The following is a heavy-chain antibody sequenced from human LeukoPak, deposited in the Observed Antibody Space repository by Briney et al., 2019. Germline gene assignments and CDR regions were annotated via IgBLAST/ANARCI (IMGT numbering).Heavy chain of an antibody. CDR3: ARGPNTAMEFEY. D-gene: IGHD5-18*01. CDR1: GGSFSGYY. CDR2: INHSGST. Sequence: SETLSLTCAVYGGSFSGYYWSWIRQPPGKGLEWIGEINHSGSTNYNPSLKSRVTISVDTSKNQFSLKLSSVTAADTAVYYCARGPNTAMEFEYWGQGTLVTVSS. V-gene: IGHV4-34*01. J-gene: IGHJ4*02.